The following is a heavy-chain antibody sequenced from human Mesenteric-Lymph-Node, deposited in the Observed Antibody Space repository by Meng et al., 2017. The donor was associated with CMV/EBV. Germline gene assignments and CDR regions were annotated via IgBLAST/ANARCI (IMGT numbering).Heavy chain of an antibody. CDR1: GSTFSIYT. CDR3: ARDTLATNWYYNYHGMDV. J-gene: IGHJ6*02. V-gene: IGHV3-21*01. Sequence: GGSLRLSCADSGSTFSIYTMNWVRQAPGKGLEWVASISSSTLYMLYADSVKGRFTIYRDNAESTLYLQMDSLRVEDTAVYYCARDTLATNWYYNYHGMDVWGQGTTVTVSS. CDR2: ISSSTLYM. D-gene: IGHD3-16*01.